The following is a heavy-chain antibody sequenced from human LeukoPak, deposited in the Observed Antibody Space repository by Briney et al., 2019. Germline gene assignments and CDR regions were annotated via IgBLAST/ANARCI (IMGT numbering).Heavy chain of an antibody. J-gene: IGHJ4*02. CDR2: IKQDGSEK. Sequence: GGSLSLSFAASGFTFSIYWMSWVRQAPGKGLEWVANIKQDGSEKYYVDSVKGRFTISRDNAKNSLYLQMNSLRAEDTAVYYCARVGIAYYYDSSGYYTDFWGQGTLVTVSS. CDR3: ARVGIAYYYDSSGYYTDF. V-gene: IGHV3-7*01. CDR1: GFTFSIYW. D-gene: IGHD3-22*01.